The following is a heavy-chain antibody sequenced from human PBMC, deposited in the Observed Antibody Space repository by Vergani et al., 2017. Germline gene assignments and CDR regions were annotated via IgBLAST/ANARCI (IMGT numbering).Heavy chain of an antibody. J-gene: IGHJ5*02. CDR2: INHSGST. V-gene: IGHV4-34*01. D-gene: IGHD2-2*01. CDR1: GGSFSGYY. Sequence: QVQLQQWGAGLLKPSETLSLTCAVYGGSFSGYYWSWIRQPPGKGLEWIGEINHSGSTNYNPSLKSRVTISVDTSKNQFSLKLSSVTAADTAVYYCARRGLLSVVVPAAIPNWFDPWGQGTLVTVSS. CDR3: ARRGLLSVVVPAAIPNWFDP.